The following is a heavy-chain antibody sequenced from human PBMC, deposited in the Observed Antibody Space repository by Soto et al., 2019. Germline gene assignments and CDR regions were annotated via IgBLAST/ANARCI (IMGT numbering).Heavy chain of an antibody. Sequence: EVQLLESGGGLVQPGGSLRLSCAASGFTFRSYAMSWVRQAPGKGLEWVSAISGSGGSRNHADSVKGRFTISRDNSKNTLYLQMNSLRVEDTALYYCAKDPYSSGYYLYGMDVWGQGTTVTVSS. V-gene: IGHV3-23*01. J-gene: IGHJ6*02. CDR3: AKDPYSSGYYLYGMDV. CDR2: ISGSGGSR. CDR1: GFTFRSYA. D-gene: IGHD3-22*01.